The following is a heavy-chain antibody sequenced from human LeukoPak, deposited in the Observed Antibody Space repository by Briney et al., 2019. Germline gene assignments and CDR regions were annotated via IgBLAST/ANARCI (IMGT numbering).Heavy chain of an antibody. CDR3: TISRYSGTYCGHY. J-gene: IGHJ4*02. Sequence: GGSLRLSCAASGFTFTNAYMSWVRQAPGKGLEWVGRIKSKTDGGTTDYAAPVKGRFTISRDDSENTLYLQMNSLKTEDTAVYYCTISRYSGTYCGHYWGQGTLVTVSS. D-gene: IGHD1-26*01. V-gene: IGHV3-15*01. CDR1: GFTFTNAY. CDR2: IKSKTDGGTT.